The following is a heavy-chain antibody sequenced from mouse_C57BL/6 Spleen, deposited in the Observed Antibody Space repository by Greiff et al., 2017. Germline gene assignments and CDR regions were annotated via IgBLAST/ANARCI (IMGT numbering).Heavy chain of an antibody. Sequence: VQLQQSGPELVKPGASVKISCKASGYTFTDYYMNWVKQSHGKSLEWIGDINPNNGGTSYNQKFKGKATLTVDKSSSTAYMELRSLTSEDSAVYYCARRGNYVPMDYWGQGTSVTVSS. CDR2: INPNNGGT. CDR1: GYTFTDYY. CDR3: ARRGNYVPMDY. V-gene: IGHV1-26*01. D-gene: IGHD2-1*01. J-gene: IGHJ4*01.